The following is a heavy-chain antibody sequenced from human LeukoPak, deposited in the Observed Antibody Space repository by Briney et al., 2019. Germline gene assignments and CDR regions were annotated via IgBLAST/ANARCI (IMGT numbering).Heavy chain of an antibody. CDR1: GFTFSSYS. V-gene: IGHV3-48*01. CDR2: ISSSSSTI. J-gene: IGHJ4*02. D-gene: IGHD3-3*01. Sequence: GGSLRLSCAASGFTFSSYSMNWVRQAPGKGLDWVSYISSSSSTIYYADSVKGRFTISRDNAKNSLYLQMNSLRAEDTAVYYCARGYEHDYGDYWGQGTLVTVSS. CDR3: ARGYEHDYGDY.